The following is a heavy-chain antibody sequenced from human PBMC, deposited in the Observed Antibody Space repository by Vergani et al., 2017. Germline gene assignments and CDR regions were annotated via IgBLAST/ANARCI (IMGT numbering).Heavy chain of an antibody. Sequence: QVQLVQSGTEVKKPGSSVKVSCKASGGTFSTYAITWVRQAPGQGLEWMGGINPIFGTANYAQKFQDRVTITADESTSTAYMELSSLRSEDTAVYYCARLPHCSSTSCYALNYWGQGTLVTVSS. J-gene: IGHJ4*02. D-gene: IGHD2-2*01. CDR1: GGTFSTYA. V-gene: IGHV1-69*13. CDR3: ARLPHCSSTSCYALNY. CDR2: INPIFGTA.